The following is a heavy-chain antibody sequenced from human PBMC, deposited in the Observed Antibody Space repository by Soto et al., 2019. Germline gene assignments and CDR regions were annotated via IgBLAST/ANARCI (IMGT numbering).Heavy chain of an antibody. V-gene: IGHV3-30*18. J-gene: IGHJ4*02. CDR1: GFTFSNYG. CDR3: AKEYCGGHCSSDYFDY. D-gene: IGHD2-21*01. Sequence: QVQLVESGGGVVQPGRSLRLSCAASGFTFSNYGIHWVRQAPGNGLEWVAVISRDGSVRYYADSVKGRFTISRDNSKNTLYLQVNILRPEDTAVYYCAKEYCGGHCSSDYFDYWGQGTLVTVSS. CDR2: ISRDGSVR.